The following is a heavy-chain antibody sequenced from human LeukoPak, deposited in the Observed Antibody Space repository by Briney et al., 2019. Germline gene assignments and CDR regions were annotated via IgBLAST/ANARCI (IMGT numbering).Heavy chain of an antibody. Sequence: GGSLRLSCAASGFNFSDYYMSWIRQAPGKGLEWVSYISSSGFSTYYAGSVKGRFTISRDNARNSLYLQMNSLAPEDTALYYCARGKRRFDYWGQGTRVSVSS. J-gene: IGHJ4*02. CDR1: GFNFSDYY. CDR2: ISSSGFST. CDR3: ARGKRRFDY. V-gene: IGHV3-11*01.